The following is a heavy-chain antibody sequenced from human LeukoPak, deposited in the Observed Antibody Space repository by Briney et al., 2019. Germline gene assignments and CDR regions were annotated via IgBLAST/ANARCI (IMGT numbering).Heavy chain of an antibody. D-gene: IGHD3-9*01. V-gene: IGHV4-34*01. CDR3: ARHGGGRYFDWLFAPKAYYFDY. CDR2: INHSGST. CDR1: GGSFSGYY. J-gene: IGHJ4*02. Sequence: SETLSLTCAAYGGSFSGYYWSWIRQPPGKGLEWIGEINHSGSTNYNPSLKSRVTISVDTSKNQFSLKLSSVTAADTAVYYCARHGGGRYFDWLFAPKAYYFDYWGQGTLVTVSS.